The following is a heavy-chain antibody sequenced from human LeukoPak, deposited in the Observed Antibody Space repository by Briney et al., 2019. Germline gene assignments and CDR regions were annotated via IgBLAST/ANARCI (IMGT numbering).Heavy chain of an antibody. J-gene: IGHJ4*01. Sequence: SETQSLTCTVSGGSISSYYWSWIRQPAGKGLEWIGRIYTSGSTNYNPSLKSQVTMSVDTSKNQFSLNLSSVTAADTAVYYCARSSMVRGVTRFEYWGQGNLVNVFS. CDR2: IYTSGST. V-gene: IGHV4-4*07. CDR3: ARSSMVRGVTRFEY. D-gene: IGHD3-10*01. CDR1: GGSISSYY.